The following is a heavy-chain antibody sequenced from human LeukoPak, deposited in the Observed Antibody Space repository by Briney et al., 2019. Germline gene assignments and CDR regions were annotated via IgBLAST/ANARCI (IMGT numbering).Heavy chain of an antibody. CDR1: GFTFSNYW. J-gene: IGHJ4*02. D-gene: IGHD1-20*01. CDR2: INSDGSST. Sequence: GGSLRLSCAASGFTFSNYWMNWVRQAPGKGLVWVSRINSDGSSTSYADSVKSRFTISRDNAKNTLYLQMNSLRAEDTATYYCVTYNWEYEADYWGQGTLVTVSS. V-gene: IGHV3-74*01. CDR3: VTYNWEYEADY.